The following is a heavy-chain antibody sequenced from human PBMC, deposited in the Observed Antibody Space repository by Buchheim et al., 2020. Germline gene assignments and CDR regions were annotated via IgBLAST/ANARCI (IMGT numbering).Heavy chain of an antibody. J-gene: IGHJ4*02. D-gene: IGHD4-17*01. CDR1: GGSISSGGYY. CDR3: ARGDDYGEVPSLFDF. CDR2: IYYSGST. V-gene: IGHV4-31*03. Sequence: QVQLQESGPGLVKPSQTLSLTCTVSGGSISSGGYYWSWIRRHPGKGLEWIGYIYYSGSTYYNPSLKSRVTISVDTSKNQFSLKLSSVTAAHTAVYYCARGDDYGEVPSLFDFWGQGTL.